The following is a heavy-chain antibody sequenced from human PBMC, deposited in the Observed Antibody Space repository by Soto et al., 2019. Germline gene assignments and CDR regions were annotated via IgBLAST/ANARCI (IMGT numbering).Heavy chain of an antibody. CDR1: GYSFTSYW. CDR2: IYPGDSDT. Sequence: SGESLKISCKGSGYSFTSYWTGWVRQMPGKGLEWMGIIYPGDSDTRYSPSFQGQVTISADKSISTAYLQWSSLKASDTAMYYCARLSSDYYDSSGYYPYYYYGMDVWGQGTTVTVSS. J-gene: IGHJ6*02. V-gene: IGHV5-51*01. D-gene: IGHD3-22*01. CDR3: ARLSSDYYDSSGYYPYYYYGMDV.